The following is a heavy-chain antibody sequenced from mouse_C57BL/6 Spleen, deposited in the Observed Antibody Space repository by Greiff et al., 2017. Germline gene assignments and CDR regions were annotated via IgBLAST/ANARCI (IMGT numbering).Heavy chain of an antibody. CDR1: GYTFTSYW. CDR3: AIDSSGQAGFAY. D-gene: IGHD3-2*02. CDR2: IHPNSGST. J-gene: IGHJ3*01. V-gene: IGHV1-64*01. Sequence: QVQLQQPGAELVKPGASVKLSCKASGYTFTSYWMHWVKQRPGQGLEWIGMIHPNSGSTNYNEKFKSKATLTVDKSSSTAYMQLSSLTSEDSAVYYCAIDSSGQAGFAYWGQGTLVTVSA.